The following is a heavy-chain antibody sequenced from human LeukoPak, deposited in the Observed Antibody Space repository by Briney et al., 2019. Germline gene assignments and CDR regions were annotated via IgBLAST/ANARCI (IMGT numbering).Heavy chain of an antibody. Sequence: GGSLRLSCAASGFTFRSYYMHWVRHAPGKGLEWVSRVIRDGSFTNYADYVQGRFTIPTDNSKNTLYLQMSSLRAEDTAVNFCVRDGEDSHFDYWGQGTLVTVSS. D-gene: IGHD7-27*01. V-gene: IGHV3-74*01. CDR1: GFTFRSYY. CDR3: VRDGEDSHFDY. CDR2: VIRDGSFT. J-gene: IGHJ4*02.